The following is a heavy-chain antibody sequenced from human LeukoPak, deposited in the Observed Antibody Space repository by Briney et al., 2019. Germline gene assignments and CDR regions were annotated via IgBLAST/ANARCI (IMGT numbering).Heavy chain of an antibody. Sequence: GGSLRLSCAASGFTFSSYSMNWVRQGPGKGLEWVSYISSSSSTIYYADSVKGRFTISRDNAKNSLYLQMNSLRAEDTAVYYCARDRDYSSSWYSVYDAFDIWGQGTMVTVSS. V-gene: IGHV3-48*01. CDR3: ARDRDYSSSWYSVYDAFDI. CDR1: GFTFSSYS. J-gene: IGHJ3*02. CDR2: ISSSSSTI. D-gene: IGHD6-13*01.